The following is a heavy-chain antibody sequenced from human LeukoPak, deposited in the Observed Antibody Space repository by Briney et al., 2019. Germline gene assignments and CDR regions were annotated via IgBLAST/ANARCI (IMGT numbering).Heavy chain of an antibody. V-gene: IGHV1-18*04. CDR1: GYTFTGYY. Sequence: ASVQVSCKASGYTFTGYYIHWVRQAPGQGLEWMGWISAYNGNTNYAQKLQGRVTMTTDTSTSTAYMELRSLRSDDTAVYYCARERLSDSGSYSPWKAFDIWGQGTMVTVSS. CDR3: ARERLSDSGSYSPWKAFDI. D-gene: IGHD1-26*01. J-gene: IGHJ3*02. CDR2: ISAYNGNT.